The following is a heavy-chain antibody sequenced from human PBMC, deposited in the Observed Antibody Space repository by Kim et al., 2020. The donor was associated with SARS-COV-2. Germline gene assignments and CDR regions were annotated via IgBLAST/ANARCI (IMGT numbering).Heavy chain of an antibody. CDR3: ARDPPNLTGTPTFDY. D-gene: IGHD1-20*01. J-gene: IGHJ4*02. V-gene: IGHV3-30-3*01. CDR2: ISYDGSNK. CDR1: GFTFSSYA. Sequence: GGSLRLSCAASGFTFSSYAMHWVRQAPGKGLEWVAVISYDGSNKYYADSVKGRFTISRDNSKNTLYLQMNSLRAEDTAVYYCARDPPNLTGTPTFDYWGQGTLVTVSS.